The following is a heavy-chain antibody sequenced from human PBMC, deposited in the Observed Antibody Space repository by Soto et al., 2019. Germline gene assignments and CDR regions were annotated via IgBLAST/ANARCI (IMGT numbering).Heavy chain of an antibody. Sequence: PGGSLRLSCAASGFTFSSYAMSWVRQAPWKGLEWVSAISGSGGSTYYADSVKGRFTISRDNSKNTLYLQMNSLRAEDTAVYYCAKAIDKTPGVFDYWGQGTLVTVSS. J-gene: IGHJ4*02. V-gene: IGHV3-23*01. CDR2: ISGSGGST. CDR3: AKAIDKTPGVFDY. CDR1: GFTFSSYA. D-gene: IGHD3-16*02.